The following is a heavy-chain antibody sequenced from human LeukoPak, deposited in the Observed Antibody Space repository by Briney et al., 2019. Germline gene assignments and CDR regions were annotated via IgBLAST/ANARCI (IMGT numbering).Heavy chain of an antibody. D-gene: IGHD1-14*01. J-gene: IGHJ4*02. Sequence: PSETRSLTCTVSGGSISSSSYYWGWIRQPPGMGLEWIGSIYYSGSTYYYPSLKSRVTISVDTSKNQFSLKLSSVTAADTAVYYCARIHRSYLTPDYWGQGTLVTVSS. CDR2: IYYSGST. CDR1: GGSISSSSYY. V-gene: IGHV4-39*01. CDR3: ARIHRSYLTPDY.